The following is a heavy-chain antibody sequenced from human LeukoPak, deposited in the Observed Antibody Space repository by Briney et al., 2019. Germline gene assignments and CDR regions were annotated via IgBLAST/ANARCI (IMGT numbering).Heavy chain of an antibody. CDR3: ARLNPLNSSGWYFGAFDI. J-gene: IGHJ3*02. Sequence: SETLSFTCTVSGGSISSYYWSWIRQPPGKGLEWSGYIYYSGSTNYNPSLKSRVTTSVDTSKNQFSLKLSSVTAADTAVYYCARLNPLNSSGWYFGAFDIWGQGTMVTVSS. D-gene: IGHD6-19*01. CDR2: IYYSGST. V-gene: IGHV4-59*08. CDR1: GGSISSYY.